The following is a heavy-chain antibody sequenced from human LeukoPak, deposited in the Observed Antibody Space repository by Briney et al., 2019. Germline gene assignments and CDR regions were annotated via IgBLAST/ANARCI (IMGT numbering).Heavy chain of an antibody. J-gene: IGHJ6*03. V-gene: IGHV3-66*01. Sequence: GGSLGLSCAASGFTVSSNYMSWVRQAPGKGLEWASVIYSGGSTYYADSVKGRFTISRDNSKDTLYLQMNSLRAEDTAVYFCVKVFRTIPVAGTTFYYFYMDVWGEGTTVTVSS. CDR3: VKVFRTIPVAGTTFYYFYMDV. CDR2: IYSGGST. D-gene: IGHD6-19*01. CDR1: GFTVSSNY.